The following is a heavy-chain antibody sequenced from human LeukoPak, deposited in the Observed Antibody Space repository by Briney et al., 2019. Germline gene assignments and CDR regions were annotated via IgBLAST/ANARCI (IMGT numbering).Heavy chain of an antibody. CDR1: GFTFSGYA. V-gene: IGHV3-23*01. J-gene: IGHJ4*02. CDR2: ISGSGGST. D-gene: IGHD4-23*01. Sequence: GGSLRLSCAASGFTFSGYAMSWVRQAPGEGLEWVSAISGSGGSTYYADSVKGRFTISRDNSKNTLYMQMHSLRAEDTAIYYCAKERQGGNSYGDEAFYFDYWGQGTLVTVSS. CDR3: AKERQGGNSYGDEAFYFDY.